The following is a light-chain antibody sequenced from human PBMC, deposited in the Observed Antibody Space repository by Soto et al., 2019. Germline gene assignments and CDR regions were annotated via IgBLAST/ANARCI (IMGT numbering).Light chain of an antibody. CDR1: QSVLYNSNNKNY. CDR2: WAS. V-gene: IGKV4-1*01. J-gene: IGKJ2*01. CDR3: QQYESTPPT. Sequence: DIVMTQSPDSLAVYLGERATINCKSSQSVLYNSNNKNYLAWYQQRPGQPPKLLIYWASTRESGVPDRFSGSGSGTDFPLTITSLQAEDVAVYYCQQYESTPPTFGQGTKLEIK.